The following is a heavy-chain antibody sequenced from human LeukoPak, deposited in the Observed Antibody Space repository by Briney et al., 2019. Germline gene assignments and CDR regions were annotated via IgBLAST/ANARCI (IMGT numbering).Heavy chain of an antibody. CDR2: IIPIFDTT. J-gene: IGHJ4*02. V-gene: IGHV1-69*05. CDR3: ARESRSIGEDY. Sequence: AAGKVSCKASGGTFSRYAISWVRQAPGQGLEWMGGIIPIFDTTNYAQKFQGRVTMTTDSSTRTAYMELRSLRSDDTAVYYCARESRSIGEDYWGQGTLVIASS. D-gene: IGHD3-3*02. CDR1: GGTFSRYA.